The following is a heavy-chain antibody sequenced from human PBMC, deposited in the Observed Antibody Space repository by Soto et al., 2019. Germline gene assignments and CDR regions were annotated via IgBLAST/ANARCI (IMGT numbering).Heavy chain of an antibody. Sequence: QVQLVESGGGVVQPGRSLRLSCAVSGFTFSDYGMHWVRQAPGKGLEWVAVMSYAGTYKYYADSVKGRFTISRDLSGNTLFLQMNSLRLEDTAVYFCAKEMYPRTVLDSSSPWGDYWGQGPVVTVSS. CDR1: GFTFSDYG. V-gene: IGHV3-30*18. CDR2: MSYAGTYK. D-gene: IGHD6-6*01. J-gene: IGHJ4*02. CDR3: AKEMYPRTVLDSSSPWGDY.